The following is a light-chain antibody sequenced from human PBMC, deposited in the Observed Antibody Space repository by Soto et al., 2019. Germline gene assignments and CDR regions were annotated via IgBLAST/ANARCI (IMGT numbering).Light chain of an antibody. CDR1: ISDVVAYDY. CDR3: SPFAGSNNFPYV. CDR2: EIN. V-gene: IGLV2-8*01. Sequence: QSPVTQPPSASGSPGQSCTISCTGTISDVVAYDYVCWYQQHPGKAPKLMIYEINKRPSGVPDRFSGSKSGNTASLTVSGLQAEDEADYYCSPFAGSNNFPYVFGTGTKVTVL. J-gene: IGLJ1*01.